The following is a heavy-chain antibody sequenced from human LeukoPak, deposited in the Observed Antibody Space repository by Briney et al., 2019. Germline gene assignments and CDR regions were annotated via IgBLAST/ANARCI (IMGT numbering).Heavy chain of an antibody. D-gene: IGHD3-3*01. CDR3: AKDLPVFGVLNHYFDY. Sequence: PGGSLRLSCAASGFTFSTYGMHWVRQAPGKGLEWVTFRRYDGSNKYYADSVKGRFTISRDNSKNTLYLQMNSLRAEDTAVYYCAKDLPVFGVLNHYFDYWGQGTLVTVSS. J-gene: IGHJ4*02. CDR2: RRYDGSNK. CDR1: GFTFSTYG. V-gene: IGHV3-30*02.